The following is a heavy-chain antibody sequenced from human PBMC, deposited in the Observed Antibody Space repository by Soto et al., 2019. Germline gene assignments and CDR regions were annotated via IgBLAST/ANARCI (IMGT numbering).Heavy chain of an antibody. CDR3: ASYYGSGSYSVESYYYYGMDV. D-gene: IGHD3-10*01. Sequence: SVKVSCKVSGGTFSSYAISWVRQAPGQGLEWMGGIIPIFGTANYAQKFKGRVTITADESTSTAYMELSSLRSEDTAVYYCASYYGSGSYSVESYYYYGMDVWGQGTTVTVSS. CDR1: GGTFSSYA. V-gene: IGHV1-69*13. CDR2: IIPIFGTA. J-gene: IGHJ6*02.